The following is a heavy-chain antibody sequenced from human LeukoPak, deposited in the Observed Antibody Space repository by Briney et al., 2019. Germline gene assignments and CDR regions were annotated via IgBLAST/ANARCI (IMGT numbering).Heavy chain of an antibody. J-gene: IGHJ5*02. Sequence: SETLSLTCTVSGGSISSYYWSWIRQPPGKGLEWIGYIYYSGSTNYNPSLNSRVTISVDTSKNQYSLKLSSVTAADTAVYYCARVADAGWFDPWGQGTLVTVPS. V-gene: IGHV4-59*01. CDR3: ARVADAGWFDP. CDR1: GGSISSYY. CDR2: IYYSGST.